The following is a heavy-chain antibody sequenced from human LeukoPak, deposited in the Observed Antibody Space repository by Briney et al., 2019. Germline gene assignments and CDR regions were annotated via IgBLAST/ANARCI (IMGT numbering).Heavy chain of an antibody. D-gene: IGHD3-22*01. CDR2: ISSSSSTI. J-gene: IGHJ4*02. Sequence: GGSLRLSCAASGFTFSSYSMNWVRQAPGKGLEWVSYISSSSSTIYYADSVKCRFTISRDNAKNSLYLQMNSLRAEDTAVYYCARDYYDSSGYLLWGQGTLVTVSS. CDR3: ARDYYDSSGYLL. CDR1: GFTFSSYS. V-gene: IGHV3-48*01.